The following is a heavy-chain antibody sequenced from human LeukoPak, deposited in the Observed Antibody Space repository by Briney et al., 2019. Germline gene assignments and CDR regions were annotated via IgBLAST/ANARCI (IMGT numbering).Heavy chain of an antibody. CDR1: GGSIRSYY. J-gene: IGHJ1*01. CDR2: FYSSVST. D-gene: IGHD6-13*01. V-gene: IGHV4-4*07. Sequence: PSETLSLTCTVSGGSIRSYYWSWIRQPAGKGLEWIGRFYSSVSTNYNPSPKSRVSMSVDTSKNLFFLNLTSVTAADTGVYFCVRERLYTSSWGFQFWGQGALVSVSS. CDR3: VRERLYTSSWGFQF.